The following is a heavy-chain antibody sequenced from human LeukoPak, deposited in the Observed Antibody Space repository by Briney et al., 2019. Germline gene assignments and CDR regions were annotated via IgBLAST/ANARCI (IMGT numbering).Heavy chain of an antibody. CDR1: GFTFSSYS. J-gene: IGHJ4*02. D-gene: IGHD6-6*01. CDR3: AKADPVAARFPDFDY. V-gene: IGHV3-21*04. CDR2: ISSSSSYI. Sequence: GGSLRLSCAASGFTFSSYSMNWVRQAPGKGLEWVSSISSSSSYIYYADSVKGRFTISRDNSKNTLYLQMNSLRAEDTAVYYCAKADPVAARFPDFDYWGQGTLVTVSS.